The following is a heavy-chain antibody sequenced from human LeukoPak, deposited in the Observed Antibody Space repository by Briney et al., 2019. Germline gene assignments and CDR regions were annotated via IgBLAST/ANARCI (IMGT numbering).Heavy chain of an antibody. J-gene: IGHJ3*01. D-gene: IGHD2-15*01. CDR3: ARKNLMPRYCSGGSCYPWV. Sequence: SETLSLTCTVSGGSISSYYWSWIRQPPGRGLEWIGYIYYSGSTYYNPSLKSRVTISVDTSKNQFSLKLSSVTAADTAVYYCARKNLMPRYCSGGSCYPWVWGQGTMVTVSS. CDR1: GGSISSYY. V-gene: IGHV4-59*12. CDR2: IYYSGST.